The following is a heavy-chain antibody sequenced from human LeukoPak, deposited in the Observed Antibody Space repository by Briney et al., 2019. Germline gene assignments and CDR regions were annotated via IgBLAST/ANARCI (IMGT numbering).Heavy chain of an antibody. Sequence: GGSLRLSCAASGITVSRNYMSWVRQAPWKGLEWVSVISSDRSTYYADSVKGRFTISRDNSKNTLYLQMNSLRAEDTAVYYCARALSGYYDTFDYWGQGTLVTVSS. CDR3: ARALSGYYDTFDY. CDR2: ISSDRST. D-gene: IGHD3-22*01. J-gene: IGHJ4*02. CDR1: GITVSRNY. V-gene: IGHV3-66*01.